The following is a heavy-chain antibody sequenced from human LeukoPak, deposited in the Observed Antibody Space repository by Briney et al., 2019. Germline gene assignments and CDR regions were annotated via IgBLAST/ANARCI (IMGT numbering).Heavy chain of an antibody. D-gene: IGHD6-19*01. CDR1: GFTFSSFG. J-gene: IGHJ5*02. Sequence: GRSLRLSCAASGFTFSSFGMHWVRQAPGKGLEWVAVISYIGSNKYYAGSVKGRFTISRDNSKNTLYLQMNSLRAEDTAVYYCAKDWGSSGWYNYFDPWGQGTLVTVSS. CDR3: AKDWGSSGWYNYFDP. CDR2: ISYIGSNK. V-gene: IGHV3-30*18.